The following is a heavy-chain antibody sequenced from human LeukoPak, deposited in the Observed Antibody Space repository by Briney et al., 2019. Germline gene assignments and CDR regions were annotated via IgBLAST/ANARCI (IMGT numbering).Heavy chain of an antibody. D-gene: IGHD3-10*01. CDR2: IYLDDDG. J-gene: IGHJ4*02. CDR1: GFSLSTSEMG. CDR3: ARRAGGSSFDF. Sequence: SGPTLVNPTQTLTLTCSFSGFSLSTSEMGVGWIRQPPGKALEWLAIIYLDDDGRYSPSLKSRLTITTDTSKDQVVLTMGNMDPVDTATYYCARRAGGSSFDFWGPGTLVTVSS. V-gene: IGHV2-5*02.